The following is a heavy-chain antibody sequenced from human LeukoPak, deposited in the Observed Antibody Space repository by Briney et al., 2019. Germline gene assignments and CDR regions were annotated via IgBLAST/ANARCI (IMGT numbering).Heavy chain of an antibody. Sequence: GGSPRLSCAASGFTFSSYAMSWVRQAPGKGLEWVSAISGSGGSAYYADSVKGRFTISRDNSKNTLYLQMNSLRAEDTAVYYCAKDGYYDSSGHLDYWGQGTLVTVSS. CDR1: GFTFSSYA. CDR2: ISGSGGSA. D-gene: IGHD3-22*01. CDR3: AKDGYYDSSGHLDY. V-gene: IGHV3-23*01. J-gene: IGHJ4*02.